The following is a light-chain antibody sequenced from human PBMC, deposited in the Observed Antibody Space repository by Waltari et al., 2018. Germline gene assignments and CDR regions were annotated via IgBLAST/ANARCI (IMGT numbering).Light chain of an antibody. V-gene: IGKV3-15*01. J-gene: IGKJ1*01. CDR2: GAS. CDR3: QQYNNWPPWT. Sequence: EIVMTQSPAPLSVSPGARATLSCRASQSVSSNLAWYQQKPGQAPRLLIYGASTRATGIPARFSGSGSGTEFTLTISSMQSEDVAVYYCQQYNNWPPWTFGQGTKVEIK. CDR1: QSVSSN.